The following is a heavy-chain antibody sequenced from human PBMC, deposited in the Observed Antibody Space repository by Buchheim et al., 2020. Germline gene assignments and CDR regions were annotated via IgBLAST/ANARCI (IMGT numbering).Heavy chain of an antibody. V-gene: IGHV3-30*02. CDR2: IRNDGSNK. CDR1: GFTFSSYG. D-gene: IGHD5-18*01. CDR3: AKDFGKNTAMVMGAFFDY. Sequence: QVQLVESGGGVVQPGRSLRLSCAASGFTFSSYGMHWVRQAPGKGLEWVAFIRNDGSNKYYADSVKGRFTISRDNSKNTLYLQMNSLRAEDTDVYYCAKDFGKNTAMVMGAFFDYWGQGTL. J-gene: IGHJ4*02.